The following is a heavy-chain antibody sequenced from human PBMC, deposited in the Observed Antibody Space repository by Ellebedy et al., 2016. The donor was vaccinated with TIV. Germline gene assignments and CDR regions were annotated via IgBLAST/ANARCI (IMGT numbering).Heavy chain of an antibody. CDR1: GGSVSSGSYY. J-gene: IGHJ4*02. CDR2: IYYSGST. V-gene: IGHV4-61*01. CDR3: ARNSRSISWYGNYYFDY. D-gene: IGHD6-13*01. Sequence: MPGGSLRLSCTVSGGSVSSGSYYWSWLRQPPGKGLEWIGYIYYSGSTTYNHSLKSRVTISVDTSTHQFSLKLSSVTAADTAVYYCARNSRSISWYGNYYFDYWGQGTLVTVSS.